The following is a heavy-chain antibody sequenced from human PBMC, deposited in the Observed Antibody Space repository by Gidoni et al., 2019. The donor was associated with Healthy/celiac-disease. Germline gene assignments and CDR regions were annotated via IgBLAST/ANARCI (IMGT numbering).Heavy chain of an antibody. Sequence: QLQLQESGPGLVKPSETLSLTCTVSGGSISSSSYYWGWIRQPPGKGLEWIGSIYYRGSTYYNPSLKSRVTISVDTSKNQFSLKLSSVTAADTAVYYCARLAILWFGELKGYFDYWGQGTLVTVSS. J-gene: IGHJ4*02. D-gene: IGHD3-10*01. CDR1: GGSISSSSYY. V-gene: IGHV4-39*01. CDR2: IYYRGST. CDR3: ARLAILWFGELKGYFDY.